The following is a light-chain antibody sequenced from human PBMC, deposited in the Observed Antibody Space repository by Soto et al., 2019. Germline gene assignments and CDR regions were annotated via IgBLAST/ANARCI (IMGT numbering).Light chain of an antibody. J-gene: IGKJ1*01. CDR1: QSVSSN. CDR2: GAS. Sequence: EIVMTQSPATLSVSPGERATLSCKASQSVSSNLAWYQQKPGQAPRLLIYGASTRATGIPARFSGSGSGTEFTLTISSLQSEDFAVYYCQQYNNWPPVTFGQGTKVEIK. V-gene: IGKV3-15*01. CDR3: QQYNNWPPVT.